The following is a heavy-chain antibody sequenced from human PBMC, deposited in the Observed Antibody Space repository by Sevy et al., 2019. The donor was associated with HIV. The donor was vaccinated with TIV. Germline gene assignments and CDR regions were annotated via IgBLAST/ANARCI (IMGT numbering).Heavy chain of an antibody. CDR3: AKRPPSGSLDY. Sequence: GGSLRLSCEASGFTFSSYAMSWVRQAPGKGLEWVSAISSSGGTTFYADSVKGRFTISRDNSKNTLFLQMNSLRAEDTAVYYCAKRPPSGSLDYWGQRTLVTVSS. CDR1: GFTFSSYA. J-gene: IGHJ4*02. V-gene: IGHV3-23*01. D-gene: IGHD1-26*01. CDR2: ISSSGGTT.